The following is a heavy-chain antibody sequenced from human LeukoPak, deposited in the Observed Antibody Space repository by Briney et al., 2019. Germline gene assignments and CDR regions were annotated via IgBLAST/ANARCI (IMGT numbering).Heavy chain of an antibody. V-gene: IGHV3-48*03. CDR2: ISSSGSTI. J-gene: IGHJ4*02. CDR3: ARGPPLWSRSYYFDY. Sequence: GGSLRLSCAASGFTFSSYEMNWVRQAPGKGLECVSYISSSGSTIYYADSVKGRFTISRDNAKNSLYLQMNSLRAEDTAVYYCARGPPLWSRSYYFDYWGQGTLVTVSS. CDR1: GFTFSSYE. D-gene: IGHD3-10*01.